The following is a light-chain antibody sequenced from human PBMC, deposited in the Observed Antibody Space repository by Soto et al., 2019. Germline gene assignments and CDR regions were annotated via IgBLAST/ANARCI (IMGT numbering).Light chain of an antibody. CDR2: VAF. J-gene: IGKJ5*01. V-gene: IGKV1-39*01. CDR1: QSIALS. CDR3: QQSFRSPIT. Sequence: DIQMTQSPSSLSASVGDTVTMSCRASQSIALSVNWYQQKPGKAPKLLIFVAFTLESGVPSGLSGSGSGTEFTLTIRGLQPEDFATYYCQQSFRSPITFGQGTRLEI.